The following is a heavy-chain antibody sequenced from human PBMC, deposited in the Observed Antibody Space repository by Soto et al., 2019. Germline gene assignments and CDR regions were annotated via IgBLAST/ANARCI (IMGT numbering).Heavy chain of an antibody. Sequence: EVQLLESGGGLVQPGGSLRVSCEAFEFTFSSYAMTWVRQAPRKGLEWVSSISGGGGTHTYYADSVKGRLTISRDNSKNPLYLQMNSLRVEDTACYYCAKVSGASVDWGQGTLVTVSS. CDR2: ISGGGGTHT. D-gene: IGHD1-26*01. CDR3: AKVSGASVD. CDR1: EFTFSSYA. V-gene: IGHV3-23*01. J-gene: IGHJ4*02.